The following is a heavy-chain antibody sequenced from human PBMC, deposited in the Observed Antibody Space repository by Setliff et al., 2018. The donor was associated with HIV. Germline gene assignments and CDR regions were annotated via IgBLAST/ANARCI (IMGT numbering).Heavy chain of an antibody. Sequence: GASVKVSCKASGYTFTSYAMHWVRQAPGQRLEWMGWINAGNGNTKYSQKFQGRVTITRDTSASTAYMELSSLRSEDTAVYYCARWRTWELSDAFDIWGQGTMVTVSS. J-gene: IGHJ3*02. CDR2: INAGNGNT. D-gene: IGHD1-26*01. CDR3: ARWRTWELSDAFDI. CDR1: GYTFTSYA. V-gene: IGHV1-3*01.